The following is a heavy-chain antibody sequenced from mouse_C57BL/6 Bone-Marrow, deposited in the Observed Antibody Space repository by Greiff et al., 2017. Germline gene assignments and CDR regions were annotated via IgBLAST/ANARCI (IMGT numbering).Heavy chain of an antibody. CDR2: ISSGGSYT. V-gene: IGHV5-6*01. CDR1: GFTFSSYG. D-gene: IGHD2-5*01. Sequence: EVQLQQSGGDLVKPGGSLKLSCAASGFTFSSYGMSWVRQTPDKRLEWVATISSGGSYTYYPDSVKGRFTISRDNAKNTLYLQMSSLKSEDTAMYYCARHEGTYYSNYNWYFDVWGTGTTVTVSS. J-gene: IGHJ1*03. CDR3: ARHEGTYYSNYNWYFDV.